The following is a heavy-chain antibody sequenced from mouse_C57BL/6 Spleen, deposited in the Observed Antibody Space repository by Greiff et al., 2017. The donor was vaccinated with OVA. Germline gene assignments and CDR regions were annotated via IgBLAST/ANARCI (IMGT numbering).Heavy chain of an antibody. CDR1: GYTFTSYW. CDR3: ARDYYGSTEGVAY. CDR2: INPSSGYT. Sequence: QVQLQQSGAELAKPGASVKLSCKASGYTFTSYWMHWVKQRPGQGLEWIGYINPSSGYTKYNQKFKDKATLTADKASSTAYMQLSSQTKEYSAVYDCARDYYGSTEGVAYWGQGTLVTVSA. D-gene: IGHD1-1*01. J-gene: IGHJ3*01. V-gene: IGHV1-7*01.